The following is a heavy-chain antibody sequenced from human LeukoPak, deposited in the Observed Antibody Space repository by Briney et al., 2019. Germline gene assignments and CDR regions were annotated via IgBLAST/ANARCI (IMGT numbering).Heavy chain of an antibody. V-gene: IGHV1-18*01. CDR2: INTYSANT. J-gene: IGHJ4*02. CDR1: GYTFNNHD. Sequence: ASVKVSCKASGYTFNNHDINWVRQAPGRGLEWMGWINTYSANTNYAQEFQDRVIMTTDTSTSTAYMELRSLRSEDTAVYYCARGWSSGSYYDYWGQGTLVTVSS. D-gene: IGHD1-26*01. CDR3: ARGWSSGSYYDY.